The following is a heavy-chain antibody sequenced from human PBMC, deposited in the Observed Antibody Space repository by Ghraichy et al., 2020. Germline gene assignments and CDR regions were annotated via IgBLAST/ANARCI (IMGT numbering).Heavy chain of an antibody. Sequence: SETLSLTCTVSGGSISSSSYYWGWIRQPPVKGLEWIGSIYFRGSTNYNPSLKSRVTISVDTSKNQFSLKLSSVTAADTAVYYCARLVGSGRYFLDYWGQGTLVTVSS. CDR1: GGSISSSSYY. V-gene: IGHV4-39*01. J-gene: IGHJ4*02. CDR3: ARLVGSGRYFLDY. D-gene: IGHD1-26*01. CDR2: IYFRGST.